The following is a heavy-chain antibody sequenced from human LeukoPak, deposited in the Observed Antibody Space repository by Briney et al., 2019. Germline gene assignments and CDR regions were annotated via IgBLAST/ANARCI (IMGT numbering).Heavy chain of an antibody. CDR3: ARDLAVAGTNYFDF. CDR1: GDSISSNEW. CDR2: VFHSGST. Sequence: SGTLSLTCSVSGDSISSNEWWSWVRQPPGKGLEWIGEVFHSGSTNYNPSLKSRVTTSIDKSKNQFSLEVTSVTAADTAIYYCARDLAVAGTNYFDFWGQGVLVTVSS. V-gene: IGHV4-4*02. J-gene: IGHJ4*02. D-gene: IGHD6-19*01.